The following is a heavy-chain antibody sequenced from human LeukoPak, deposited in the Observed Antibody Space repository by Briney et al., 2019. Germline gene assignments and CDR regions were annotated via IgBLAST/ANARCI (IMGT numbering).Heavy chain of an antibody. D-gene: IGHD2-21*01. CDR2: LHFSGTP. CDR3: TRGGDAHKLGNF. Sequence: PSETLTLACSVSDDSIRTNSYYWGWIRQPPGKGLGWVGSLHFSGTPYYSPSLSSRVAVSRDTSNNQFSLTLKSVTATDTAVYFCTRGGDAHKLGNFWGPGILVTVSS. V-gene: IGHV4-39*01. CDR1: DDSIRTNSYY. J-gene: IGHJ4*02.